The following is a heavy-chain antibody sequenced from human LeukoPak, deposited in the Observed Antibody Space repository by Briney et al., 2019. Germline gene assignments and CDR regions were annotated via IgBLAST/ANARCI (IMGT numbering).Heavy chain of an antibody. CDR2: IYYSGST. CDR3: ARAKSRDFWSGYYTGRYYFDY. D-gene: IGHD3-3*01. V-gene: IGHV4-30-4*01. CDR1: GGSVNNGNHY. J-gene: IGHJ4*02. Sequence: SQTLSLTCTVSGGSVNNGNHYWTWIRQPPGKGLEWIGYIYYSGSTYYNPSLKSRLTISIDTSKNQFSLKLSSVTAADTAVYYCARAKSRDFWSGYYTGRYYFDYWGQGTLVTVSS.